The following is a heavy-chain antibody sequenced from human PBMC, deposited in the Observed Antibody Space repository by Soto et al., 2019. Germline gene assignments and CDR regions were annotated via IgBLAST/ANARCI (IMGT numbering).Heavy chain of an antibody. V-gene: IGHV1-69*12. Sequence: QVQLVQSGAEVKKPGSSVKVSCKASGGTFSSYAISWVRQAPGQGLEWMGGIIPIFGTANYAQKFQGRVTITADESKSTAEMELSSLRSEDTAVYYCARGQARVVVAATAEGYGMDVWGQGTTVTVSS. CDR1: GGTFSSYA. CDR3: ARGQARVVVAATAEGYGMDV. D-gene: IGHD2-15*01. CDR2: IIPIFGTA. J-gene: IGHJ6*02.